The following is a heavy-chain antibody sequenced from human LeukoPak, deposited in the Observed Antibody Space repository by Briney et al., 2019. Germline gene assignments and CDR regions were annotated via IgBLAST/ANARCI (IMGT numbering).Heavy chain of an antibody. CDR3: AKGDPTFLFWYFDL. V-gene: IGHV4-59*01. Sequence: SETLSLTCTVSGGSITSFYWSWIRQPPGKGLEGFGYIYYSGNTNYNPSLKSRVTISVDRSKNQFSLKLSSVTAADTAIYYCAKGDPTFLFWYFDLWGRGTLVTVSS. CDR1: GGSITSFY. CDR2: IYYSGNT. D-gene: IGHD3-16*01. J-gene: IGHJ2*01.